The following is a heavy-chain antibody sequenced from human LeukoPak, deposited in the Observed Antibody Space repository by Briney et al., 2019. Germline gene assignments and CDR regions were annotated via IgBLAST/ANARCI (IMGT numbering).Heavy chain of an antibody. CDR3: ARRGVPRQRHFHM. J-gene: IGHJ3*02. CDR2: IFPADSDT. CDR1: GYIFTRYW. V-gene: IGHV5-51*01. Sequence: GDSLKISLKGSGYIFTRYWIDWVRPMPGKGLEWMGIIFPADSDTRYSPSFQGQVTISADKSTRTASLHWSSLKASDGAMYFCARRGVPRQRHFHMGGQGTMVAVSA. D-gene: IGHD3-10*01.